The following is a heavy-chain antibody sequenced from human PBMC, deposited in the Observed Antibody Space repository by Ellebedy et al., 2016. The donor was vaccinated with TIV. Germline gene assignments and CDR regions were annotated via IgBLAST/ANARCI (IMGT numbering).Heavy chain of an antibody. D-gene: IGHD3-16*02. CDR1: GYTLTKLS. CDR2: FDPEDGET. CDR3: ARGPFMITFGGGIMDV. V-gene: IGHV1-24*01. J-gene: IGHJ6*02. Sequence: AASVKVSCKVFGYTLTKLSMHRVRQAPGKGLEWMGGFDPEDGETIYAQKFQGRVTMTEDTSTDTAYMELSSLRSEDTAVYYCARGPFMITFGGGIMDVWGQGTTVTVSS.